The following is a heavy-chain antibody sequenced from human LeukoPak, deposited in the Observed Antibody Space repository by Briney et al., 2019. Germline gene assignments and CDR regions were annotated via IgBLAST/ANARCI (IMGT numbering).Heavy chain of an antibody. CDR3: ARSREYFVLLLADNWFDP. V-gene: IGHV5-51*03. J-gene: IGHJ5*02. Sequence: GAPLKISGKGSGSRFTSYWIGGGRQMPGKGLEGMGIIYPGDSDTTYSPSFQGQVTISADKSISTAYLQWSSLKASDTAMYYCARSREYFVLLLADNWFDPWGQGTLVTVSS. D-gene: IGHD3-9*01. CDR2: IYPGDSDT. CDR1: GSRFTSYW.